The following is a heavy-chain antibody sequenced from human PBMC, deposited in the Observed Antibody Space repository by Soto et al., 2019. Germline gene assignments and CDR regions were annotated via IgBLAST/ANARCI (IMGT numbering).Heavy chain of an antibody. J-gene: IGHJ4*02. D-gene: IGHD6-6*01. CDR2: ISFHGSNK. V-gene: IGHV3-30*18. CDR3: AKMGWYSSSSLDS. CDR1: GFSFGDYG. Sequence: QVKLVESGGGVVPPGTSLRLSCAASGFSFGDYGMHWVRLAPVRGLEWVAVISFHGSNKYYTDSVKGRFTISRDNSKNTLYLQMNSLRVEDTAVYYCAKMGWYSSSSLDSWGQGTLVTVSS.